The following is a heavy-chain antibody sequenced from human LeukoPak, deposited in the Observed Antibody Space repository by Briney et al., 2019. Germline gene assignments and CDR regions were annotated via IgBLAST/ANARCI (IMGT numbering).Heavy chain of an antibody. D-gene: IGHD4-23*01. CDR2: IYHSGST. Sequence: SQTLSPTCAVSGGSISSGGYSWSWIRQPPGKGLEWIGYIYHSGSTYYNPSLKSRVTISVDRSKNQFSLKLSSVTAADTAVYYCARWGDAFDIWGQGTMVTVSS. CDR3: ARWGDAFDI. CDR1: GGSISSGGYS. V-gene: IGHV4-30-2*01. J-gene: IGHJ3*02.